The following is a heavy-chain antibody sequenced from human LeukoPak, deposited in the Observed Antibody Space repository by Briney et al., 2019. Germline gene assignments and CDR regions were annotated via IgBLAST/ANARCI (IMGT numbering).Heavy chain of an antibody. D-gene: IGHD6-19*01. V-gene: IGHV3-66*01. Sequence: GGSLRLSCAASGFTVSSNDMNWVRQAPGKGLELVSVIYSGGSTFSVDSVKGRFTISRDNSKNTLYLQMNSLRAEDTALYYCARGAGAYNYYAMDVWGQGTTVTVSS. CDR3: ARGAGAYNYYAMDV. J-gene: IGHJ6*02. CDR2: IYSGGST. CDR1: GFTVSSND.